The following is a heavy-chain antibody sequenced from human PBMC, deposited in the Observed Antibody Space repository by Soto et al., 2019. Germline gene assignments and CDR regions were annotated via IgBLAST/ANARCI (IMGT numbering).Heavy chain of an antibody. Sequence: TSETLSLTCTVSGGAVSSISYYWSWIRQPPGKGLEWIGYIYYSGSTKYSPSLKSRVTISLDTSKTQFSLTLKSVTAADTAVYYCARRGFGLFYYGTSGSPDFYYYNMDVWGQGTTVTVSS. D-gene: IGHD3-22*01. V-gene: IGHV4-61*01. CDR3: ARRGFGLFYYGTSGSPDFYYYNMDV. CDR1: GGAVSSISYY. CDR2: IYYSGST. J-gene: IGHJ6*03.